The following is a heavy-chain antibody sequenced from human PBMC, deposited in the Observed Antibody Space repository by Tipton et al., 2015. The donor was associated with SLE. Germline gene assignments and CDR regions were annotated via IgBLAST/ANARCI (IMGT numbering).Heavy chain of an antibody. V-gene: IGHV4-39*07. J-gene: IGHJ6*03. D-gene: IGHD3-3*01. Sequence: LRLSCTASGGSISSSSYYWGWIRQPPGKGLEWIGSIYYSGSTYYNPSLKSRVTISVDTSKNQFSLKLSSVTAADTAVYYCARERYDFPYYMDVWGKGTTVTVSS. CDR1: GGSISSSSYY. CDR2: IYYSGST. CDR3: ARERYDFPYYMDV.